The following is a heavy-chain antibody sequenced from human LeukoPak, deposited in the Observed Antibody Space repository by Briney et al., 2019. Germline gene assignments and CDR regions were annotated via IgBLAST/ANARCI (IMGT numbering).Heavy chain of an antibody. J-gene: IGHJ6*02. CDR3: ARQYGEYSSRYGMDV. CDR2: IYYSGST. V-gene: IGHV4-59*08. D-gene: IGHD6-13*01. CDR1: GGSLSNYF. Sequence: NPSETLSLTCTVSGGSLSNYFWSWIRQPPGKGLEWIGCIYYSGSTFYHPSLKSRVTISVDTSKNQLSLKVTSVTAADTAVYYCARQYGEYSSRYGMDVWGQGTTVTVSS.